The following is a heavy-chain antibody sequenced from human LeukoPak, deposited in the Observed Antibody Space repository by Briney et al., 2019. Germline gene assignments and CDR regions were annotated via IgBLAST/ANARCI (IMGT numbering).Heavy chain of an antibody. V-gene: IGHV4-61*08. CDR2: IYYSGST. J-gene: IGHJ4*02. Sequence: SETLSLTCTVSGGSISSGGYYWSWIRQHPGKGLEWIGYIYYSGSTNYNPSLKSRVTISVDTSKNQFSLKLSSVTAADTAVYYCARVLGGYFDYWGQGTLVTVSS. CDR3: ARVLGGYFDY. CDR1: GGSISSGGYY.